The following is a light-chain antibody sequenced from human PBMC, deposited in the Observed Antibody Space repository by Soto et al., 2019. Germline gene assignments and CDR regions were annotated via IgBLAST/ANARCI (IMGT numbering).Light chain of an antibody. V-gene: IGLV2-14*03. Sequence: QSALTQPASVSGSPGQSITISCTGTNRDVGAYNYVSWYQQHPGKAPNVIIYEVSNGPSGVSHRFSGSKSGNTASLTISGLQAEDEADYYCSSHTSSGTWVFGGGTKLTVX. CDR1: NRDVGAYNY. CDR2: EVS. J-gene: IGLJ3*02. CDR3: SSHTSSGTWV.